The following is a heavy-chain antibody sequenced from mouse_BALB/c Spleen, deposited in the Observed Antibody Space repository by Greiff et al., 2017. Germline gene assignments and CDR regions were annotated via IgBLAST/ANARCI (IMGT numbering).Heavy chain of an antibody. CDR2: IWSDGST. J-gene: IGHJ3*01. CDR3: ATSYDHDGAWFAY. D-gene: IGHD2-4*01. V-gene: IGHV2-6-2*01. CDR1: GFSLTSYG. Sequence: VMLVESGPDLVAPSQSLSITCTVSGFSLTSYGVHWVRQPPGKGLEWLVVIWSDGSTTYNSALKSRLSISKDNSKSQVFLKMNSLQTDDTAMYYCATSYDHDGAWFAYWGQGTLVTVSA.